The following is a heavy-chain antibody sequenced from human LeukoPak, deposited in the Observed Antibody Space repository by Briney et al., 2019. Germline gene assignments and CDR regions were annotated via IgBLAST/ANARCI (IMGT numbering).Heavy chain of an antibody. CDR3: AKDISGGGSSWSWFDP. D-gene: IGHD6-13*01. J-gene: IGHJ5*02. CDR1: GFNFSNYA. CDR2: ISGSGGST. Sequence: GGSLRLSCAASGFNFSNYAMSWVRQAPGKGLEWVSAISGSGGSTYYADSVKGRFTISRDNSKNSLYLQMNSLRAEDMALYYCAKDISGGGSSWSWFDPWGQGTLVTVSS. V-gene: IGHV3-23*01.